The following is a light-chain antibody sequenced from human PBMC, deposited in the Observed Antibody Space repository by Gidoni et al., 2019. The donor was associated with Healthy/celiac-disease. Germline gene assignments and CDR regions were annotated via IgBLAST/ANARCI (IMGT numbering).Light chain of an antibody. CDR3: QQYDNLLPLT. V-gene: IGKV1-33*01. J-gene: IGKJ4*01. Sequence: DIQMTQSPSSLSASVGDRVTITCQASQDISNYLNWYQQKPGKAPKLLIYDASNLETGVPSRFSGSGSGTDFTFTISSLQPEDIATYYCQQYDNLLPLTVXGGTKVEIK. CDR2: DAS. CDR1: QDISNY.